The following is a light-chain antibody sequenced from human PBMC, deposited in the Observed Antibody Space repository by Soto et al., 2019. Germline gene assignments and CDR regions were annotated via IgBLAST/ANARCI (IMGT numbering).Light chain of an antibody. Sequence: EIVLTQSPATLSLSPGERATLSCRASQTVRSYLVWYQQKPGQAPRLLIYDAFKRATGIPARFSGSGSGTDFTLTISSLEPEGFAVYYCQQRSNWPLTFGGGTDVEIK. CDR2: DAF. CDR3: QQRSNWPLT. CDR1: QTVRSY. V-gene: IGKV3-11*01. J-gene: IGKJ4*01.